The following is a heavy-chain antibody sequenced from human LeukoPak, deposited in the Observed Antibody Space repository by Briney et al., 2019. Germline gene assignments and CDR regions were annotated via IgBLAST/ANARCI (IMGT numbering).Heavy chain of an antibody. Sequence: PGGSLRLSCAASGFTFSSYWMSWVRQAPGKGLEWVANIKQDGSEKYYVDSVKGRFTISRDNAKNSLYLQMKSLRAEDTAVYYCAGGRDYVWETPHFDYWGQGTLVTVSS. CDR1: GFTFSSYW. D-gene: IGHD3-16*01. J-gene: IGHJ4*02. CDR3: AGGRDYVWETPHFDY. V-gene: IGHV3-7*01. CDR2: IKQDGSEK.